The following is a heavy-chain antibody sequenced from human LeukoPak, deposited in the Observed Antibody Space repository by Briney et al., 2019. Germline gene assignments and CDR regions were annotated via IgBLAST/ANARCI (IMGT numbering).Heavy chain of an antibody. CDR3: ARQSPVATEGDY. CDR2: IYHSGGT. D-gene: IGHD5-12*01. V-gene: IGHV4-38-2*02. Sequence: SETLSLTCTVSGYSISSGYYWGWIRQPPGKGLEWIGTIYHSGGTYYNPSLKSRVIISVDTSKNQFSLKLSSVTAADTAVYYCARQSPVATEGDYWGQGTLVTVSS. CDR1: GYSISSGYY. J-gene: IGHJ4*02.